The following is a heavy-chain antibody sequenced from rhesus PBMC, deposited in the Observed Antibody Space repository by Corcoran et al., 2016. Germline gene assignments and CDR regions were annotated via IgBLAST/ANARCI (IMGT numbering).Heavy chain of an antibody. CDR1: GFTFSDYA. D-gene: IGHD3-28*01. CDR3: TTDFLYYGSGYYTVV. CDR2: IRSKYNNYAT. V-gene: IGHV3-186*02. Sequence: EVQLVESGGGLVQPGGSLRLSCAASGFTFSDYAMSWVRQASGKGLEWIGNIRSKYNNYATEYAASVKGRFTISRDDSKNTLYLQMSSLKTEDTAVYYCTTDFLYYGSGYYTVVWGPGVLVTVSS. J-gene: IGHJ5-1*01.